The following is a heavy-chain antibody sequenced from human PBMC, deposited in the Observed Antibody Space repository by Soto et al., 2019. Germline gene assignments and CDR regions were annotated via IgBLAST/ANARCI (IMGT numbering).Heavy chain of an antibody. V-gene: IGHV3-21*01. D-gene: IGHD1-26*01. CDR3: AGSGSSGFDY. J-gene: IGHJ4*02. Sequence: GGSLRLSCAASGFTFSSYSMNWVRQAPGKGLEWVSSISSSSSYIYYADSVKGRFTISRDNAKNSLYLQMNSLRAEDTAVYYCAGSGSSGFDYWGQGTLVTVSS. CDR1: GFTFSSYS. CDR2: ISSSSSYI.